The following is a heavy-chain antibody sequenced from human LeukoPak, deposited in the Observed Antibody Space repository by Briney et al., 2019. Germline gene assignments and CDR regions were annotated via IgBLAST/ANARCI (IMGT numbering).Heavy chain of an antibody. Sequence: SQTLSLTCTVSGGSISSGGYYWSWIRQPAGKGLEWIGRIYTSGSTNYNPSLMSRVTISVDTSKNQFSLKLSSVTAADTAVYYCAREGYGSGPPPNAFDIWGQGTMVTVSS. CDR2: IYTSGST. V-gene: IGHV4-61*02. CDR1: GGSISSGGYY. J-gene: IGHJ3*02. CDR3: AREGYGSGPPPNAFDI. D-gene: IGHD3-10*01.